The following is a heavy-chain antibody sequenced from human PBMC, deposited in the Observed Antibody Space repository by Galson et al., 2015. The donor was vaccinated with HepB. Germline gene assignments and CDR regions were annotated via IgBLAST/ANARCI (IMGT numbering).Heavy chain of an antibody. J-gene: IGHJ4*02. D-gene: IGHD2-2*01. CDR3: ARDQAQDLPWEYQLPAAFDY. Sequence: SLRLSCAASGFTFSSYGMHWVRQAPGKGLEWVAVIWYDGSNKYYADSVKGRFTISRDNSKNTLYLQMNSLRAEDTAVYYCARDQAQDLPWEYQLPAAFDYWGQGTLVTVSS. V-gene: IGHV3-33*01. CDR1: GFTFSSYG. CDR2: IWYDGSNK.